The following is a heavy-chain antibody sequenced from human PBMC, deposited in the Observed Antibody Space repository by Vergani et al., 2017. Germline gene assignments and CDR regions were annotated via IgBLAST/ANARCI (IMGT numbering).Heavy chain of an antibody. V-gene: IGHV3-23*01. Sequence: EVQLLESGGGLVQPGGSLRLSCAASGFTFSSYAMSWVRQAPGKGLEWVSAITDSGVTTYYADSVKGRFTISRDNSKNTLYLQMNSLRAEDTAVYYCAKDWSEYSSSSYFDYWGQGTLVTVSA. CDR3: AKDWSEYSSSSYFDY. CDR2: ITDSGVTT. D-gene: IGHD6-6*01. CDR1: GFTFSSYA. J-gene: IGHJ4*02.